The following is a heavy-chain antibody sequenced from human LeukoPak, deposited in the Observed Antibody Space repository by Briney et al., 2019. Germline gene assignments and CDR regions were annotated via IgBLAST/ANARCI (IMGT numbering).Heavy chain of an antibody. J-gene: IGHJ3*02. D-gene: IGHD1-26*01. CDR1: GLTFSSYA. CDR3: ARGPGPIAGAKNPFDI. CDR2: ISYDGSNK. V-gene: IGHV3-30*01. Sequence: GRSLRLSCAASGLTFSSYAMRWVRQAPGKGLEWVAVISYDGSNKYYADSVKGRFTISGDKSKNTLYLQMNSLRPEDTAFYYCARGPGPIAGAKNPFDIWGQGTMVTVSS.